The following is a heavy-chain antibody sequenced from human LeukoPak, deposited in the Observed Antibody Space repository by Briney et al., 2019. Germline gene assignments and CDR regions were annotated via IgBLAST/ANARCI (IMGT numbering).Heavy chain of an antibody. CDR3: IRDFRSADL. Sequence: GGSLRLSCAASGFTFSSYWMHWVRQVPGKGLVWVSRINRDGSSTSYADSVKGRFTISRDNAKNTVYLEMNSLSVEDTATYYCIRDFRSADLWGQGTLVTVTS. CDR2: INRDGSST. J-gene: IGHJ5*02. V-gene: IGHV3-74*01. CDR1: GFTFSSYW.